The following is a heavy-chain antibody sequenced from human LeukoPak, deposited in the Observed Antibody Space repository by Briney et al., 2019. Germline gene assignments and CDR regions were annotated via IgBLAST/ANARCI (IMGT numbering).Heavy chain of an antibody. D-gene: IGHD1-26*01. CDR1: GGSISSHY. CDR3: ARGPYSGSHN. Sequence: SETLSLTCTVSGGSISSHYWSWLRQPPGKGLEWIGYIYYSGSTNYNPSLKSRVTISVDTSKNQFSLKLGSVTAADTAVYYCARGPYSGSHNWGQGTLVTVSS. V-gene: IGHV4-59*11. J-gene: IGHJ4*02. CDR2: IYYSGST.